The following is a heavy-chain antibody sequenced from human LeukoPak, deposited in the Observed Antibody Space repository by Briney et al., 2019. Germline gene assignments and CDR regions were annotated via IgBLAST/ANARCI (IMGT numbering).Heavy chain of an antibody. V-gene: IGHV5-51*01. J-gene: IGHJ4*02. CDR2: IYPGDSDA. D-gene: IGHD6-19*01. CDR3: ARHLFSSGYFHLDY. Sequence: GESLKISCKGSGYIFTTYWIAWVRQMPGKGLEWMGIIYPGDSDARYSSSFQGQVTISADKSITTAYLQWSSLKASDTAIYYCARHLFSSGYFHLDYWGQGTLVTVPS. CDR1: GYIFTTYW.